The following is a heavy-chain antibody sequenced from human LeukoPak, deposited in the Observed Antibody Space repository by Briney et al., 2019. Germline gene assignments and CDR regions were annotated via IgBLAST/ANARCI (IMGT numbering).Heavy chain of an antibody. Sequence: GGSLRLSCAASGFTFSNYGMNWVRQAPGKGLEWVSGISGSGGTTYYADSVKGRFTISRDNSNNSLSLQVSSLRAEDTAVYYCAKTNGYYSAWGQGTLVTVSP. CDR1: GFTFSNYG. J-gene: IGHJ5*02. V-gene: IGHV3-23*01. CDR3: AKTNGYYSA. CDR2: ISGSGGTT. D-gene: IGHD3-22*01.